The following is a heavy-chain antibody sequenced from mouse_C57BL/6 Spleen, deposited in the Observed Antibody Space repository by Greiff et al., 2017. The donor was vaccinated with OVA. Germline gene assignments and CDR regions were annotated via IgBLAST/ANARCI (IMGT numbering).Heavy chain of an antibody. CDR1: GYTFTSYW. CDR2: IDPSDSET. Sequence: QVQLQQPGAELVRPGSSVKLSCKASGYTFTSYWMHWVKQRPIQGLEWIGNIDPSDSETHYNQKFKDKATLTVDKSSSTAYMQLSSLTSEDSAVYYCARSGEGWYFDVWGTGTTVTVSS. CDR3: ARSGEGWYFDV. D-gene: IGHD3-2*02. J-gene: IGHJ1*03. V-gene: IGHV1-52*01.